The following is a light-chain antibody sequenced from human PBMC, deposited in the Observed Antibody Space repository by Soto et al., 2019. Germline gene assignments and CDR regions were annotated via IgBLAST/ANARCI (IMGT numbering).Light chain of an antibody. CDR2: DAS. J-gene: IGKJ2*01. Sequence: EIVLTQSPATLSLSPGERATLSCRASQSVSSYLAWYQQKPGQAPRLLIYDASNRATGIPARFSGSGSGTDFTLTISSLEPADFAVYCCQQRSNWPPYTCGQGTKLEIK. V-gene: IGKV3-11*01. CDR3: QQRSNWPPYT. CDR1: QSVSSY.